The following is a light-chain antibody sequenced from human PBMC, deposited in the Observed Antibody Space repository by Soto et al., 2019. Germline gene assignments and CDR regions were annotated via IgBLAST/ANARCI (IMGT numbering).Light chain of an antibody. J-gene: IGKJ3*01. CDR3: QKYISAPFT. CDR1: QVIGNY. V-gene: IGKV1-27*01. Sequence: DVQMTQSPSSLSASVGDSVTITCRASQVIGNYLAWYQQKPGKVPKLLIYGASTLQSGVPSPFGGSVSGTDFSLTISSLQPEDVATYYCQKYISAPFTFGPGTSVDI. CDR2: GAS.